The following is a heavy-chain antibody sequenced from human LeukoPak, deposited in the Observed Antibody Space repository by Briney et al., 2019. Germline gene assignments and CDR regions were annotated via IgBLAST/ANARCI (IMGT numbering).Heavy chain of an antibody. J-gene: IGHJ6*02. CDR1: GGSISISSYY. Sequence: SETLSLTCTVSGGSISISSYYWGWIRQPPGKGLEWIGNIYYSGSTYYNPSLKSRVTISVDTSKNQFSLKLSSVTAADTAVYYCARGRFGELSGYYYGMDVWGQGTTVTVSS. V-gene: IGHV4-39*07. D-gene: IGHD3-10*01. CDR3: ARGRFGELSGYYYGMDV. CDR2: IYYSGST.